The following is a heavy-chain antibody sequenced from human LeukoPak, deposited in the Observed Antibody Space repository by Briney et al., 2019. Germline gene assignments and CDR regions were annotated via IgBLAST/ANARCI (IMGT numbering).Heavy chain of an antibody. CDR3: ARDVGWGLDY. V-gene: IGHV3-48*03. Sequence: GGSLRLSCTASAFSFTTYEMNWVRQAPGKGLEWVSYISGSGSSIYYADSVKGRFTISRDNAKNSLYLQMNSLRAEDTAVYYCARDVGWGLDYWGQGTLVTVSS. CDR1: AFSFTTYE. CDR2: ISGSGSSI. J-gene: IGHJ4*02. D-gene: IGHD1-26*01.